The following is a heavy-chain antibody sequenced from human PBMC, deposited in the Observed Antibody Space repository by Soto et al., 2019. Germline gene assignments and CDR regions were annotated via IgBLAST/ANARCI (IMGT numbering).Heavy chain of an antibody. Sequence: GGSLRLSCAASGVTLSSYAMSWVRQAPGEGLEWVSTISGSGYSTYYADSVKGRFTISRDNSKNTLYLQMNSLRAEDTAVYYCAKIGGSGWPFDSWGQGTLVTVSS. CDR2: ISGSGYST. J-gene: IGHJ4*02. D-gene: IGHD6-19*01. V-gene: IGHV3-23*01. CDR1: GVTLSSYA. CDR3: AKIGGSGWPFDS.